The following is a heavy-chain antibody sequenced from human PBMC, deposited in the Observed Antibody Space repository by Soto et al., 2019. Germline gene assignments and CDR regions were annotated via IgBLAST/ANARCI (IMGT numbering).Heavy chain of an antibody. D-gene: IGHD1-26*01. CDR3: ARAGDGYYYGMDV. CDR2: IYYSGST. Sequence: QVQVQESGPGLVKTSQTLSLTCTVSGGSISSGGYYWSWIRQHPGKGLEWIGYIYYSGSTYYNPSLKSRLTISVDASKNQFSLQLSSVTAADTAVYYCARAGDGYYYGMDVWGQGTTVTVSS. J-gene: IGHJ6*02. V-gene: IGHV4-31*03. CDR1: GGSISSGGYY.